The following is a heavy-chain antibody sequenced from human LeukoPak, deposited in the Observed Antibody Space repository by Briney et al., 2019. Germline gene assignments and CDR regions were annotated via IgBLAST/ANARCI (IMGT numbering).Heavy chain of an antibody. CDR2: INPNSGGT. CDR3: AIHGGGSYLYFDY. D-gene: IGHD1-26*01. Sequence: ASVKVSCKASGYTFTGYYMHWVRQAPGQGLEWMGWINPNSGGTNYAQKFQGRVTMTRDTSISTAYMELSRLRSDDTAVYYCAIHGGGSYLYFDYWGQGTLVTVSS. J-gene: IGHJ4*02. CDR1: GYTFTGYY. V-gene: IGHV1-2*02.